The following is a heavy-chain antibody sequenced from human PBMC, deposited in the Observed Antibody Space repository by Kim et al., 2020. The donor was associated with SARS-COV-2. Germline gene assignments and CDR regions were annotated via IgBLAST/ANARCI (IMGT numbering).Heavy chain of an antibody. Sequence: GGSLRLSCAVSGFTFNSYAMHWVRQAPGKGLEWVAVISYDGTNKYYADSVKGRFTISRDSSKNTLYVQMNSLRVEDTAVYYCAGASTGYCCGGSCYGGYWGQGTLVTVSS. CDR1: GFTFNSYA. CDR3: AGASTGYCCGGSCYGGY. V-gene: IGHV3-30*04. CDR2: ISYDGTNK. J-gene: IGHJ4*02. D-gene: IGHD2-15*01.